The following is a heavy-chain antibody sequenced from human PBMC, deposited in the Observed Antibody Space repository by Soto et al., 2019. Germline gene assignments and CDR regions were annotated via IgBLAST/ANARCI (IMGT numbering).Heavy chain of an antibody. V-gene: IGHV2-5*02. CDR1: GFSLTTTRMG. J-gene: IGHJ4*02. Sequence: QITLKESGPPLVRPAQTLTLTCAFSGFSLTTTRMGVAWIRQPPGKALEWLALIYWDDDKRYSPSLKNRLTVSNDTSTNPVVLTITNIRPDDTGTYFCAHAGDFDLLSFDRWGAGTLGTVSS. CDR2: IYWDDDK. D-gene: IGHD2-15*01. CDR3: AHAGDFDLLSFDR.